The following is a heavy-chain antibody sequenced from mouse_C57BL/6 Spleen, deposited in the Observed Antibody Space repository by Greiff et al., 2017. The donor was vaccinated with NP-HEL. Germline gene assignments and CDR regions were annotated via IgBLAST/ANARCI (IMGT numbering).Heavy chain of an antibody. J-gene: IGHJ2*01. CDR3: ARGGGYFDY. CDR1: GFTFSSYA. V-gene: IGHV5-4*03. Sequence: EVKLMESGGGLVKPGGSPKLSCAASGFTFSSYAMSWVRQTPEKRLEWVATISDGGSYTYYPDNVKGRFTISRDNAKNNLYLQMSHLKSEDTAMYYCARGGGYFDYWGQGTTLTVSS. CDR2: ISDGGSYT.